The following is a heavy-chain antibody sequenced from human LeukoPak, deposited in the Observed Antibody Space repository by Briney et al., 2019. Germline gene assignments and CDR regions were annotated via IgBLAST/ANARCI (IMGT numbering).Heavy chain of an antibody. CDR3: ARQLWFDY. Sequence: SETLSLTCTVSGGSISSSSYYWGWIRQPPGKGLEWIGSIYYGGSTYYNPSLKSRVTISVDTSKNQFSLKLSSVTAADTAVYYCARQLWFDYWGQGTLVTVSS. D-gene: IGHD5-18*01. V-gene: IGHV4-39*01. CDR1: GGSISSSSYY. J-gene: IGHJ4*02. CDR2: IYYGGST.